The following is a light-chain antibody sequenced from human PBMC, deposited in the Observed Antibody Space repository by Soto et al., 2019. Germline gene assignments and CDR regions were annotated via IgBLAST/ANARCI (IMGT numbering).Light chain of an antibody. V-gene: IGKV3-15*01. J-gene: IGKJ4*01. Sequence: VVMTQSPATLSVSPGETATLSCRASQNISSNLAWYQQQPGQAPRLLIYGASTRATGVPARFSGSGSGTEFTLTISSLQSEDFAVYYCQQYNNWLTFGGGTKVEIK. CDR2: GAS. CDR1: QNISSN. CDR3: QQYNNWLT.